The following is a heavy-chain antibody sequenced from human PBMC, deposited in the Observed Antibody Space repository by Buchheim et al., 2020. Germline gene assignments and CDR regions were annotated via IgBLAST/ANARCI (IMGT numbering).Heavy chain of an antibody. J-gene: IGHJ6*02. V-gene: IGHV3-48*03. CDR1: GFTFSSYE. D-gene: IGHD4-17*01. Sequence: EVQLVESGGGLVQPGGSLRLSCAASGFTFSSYEMNWVRQAPGKGLEWVSYISSSGSTIYYADSVKGRFTISRDNAKNSLYLQMNSLGAENTAVYYCARRQPTTVTTGTYYGMDVWGQGTT. CDR2: ISSSGSTI. CDR3: ARRQPTTVTTGTYYGMDV.